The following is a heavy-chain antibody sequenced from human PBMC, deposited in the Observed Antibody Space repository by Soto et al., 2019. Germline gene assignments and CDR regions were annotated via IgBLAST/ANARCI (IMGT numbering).Heavy chain of an antibody. D-gene: IGHD3-16*01. J-gene: IGHJ6*02. CDR3: AREPWGELVSGPFDYGMDL. Sequence: SETLSLTCTVAGGSISSYYWSWIRQPVGKGLEWMGRIYTSGSTNYNPSLKSRVTMSVDTSKNQFSLKLSSVTAADTAVYYCAREPWGELVSGPFDYGMDLWGQGTTVTVS. CDR2: IYTSGST. V-gene: IGHV4-4*07. CDR1: GGSISSYY.